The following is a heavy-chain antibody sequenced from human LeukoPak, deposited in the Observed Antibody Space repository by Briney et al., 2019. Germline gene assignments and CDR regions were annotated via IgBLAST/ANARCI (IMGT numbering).Heavy chain of an antibody. CDR1: GFTFSSYG. J-gene: IGHJ4*02. D-gene: IGHD3-22*01. CDR2: ISYDGSNK. Sequence: GGSLRLSCAASGFTFSSYGMHWVRQAPGKGLEWVAVISYDGSNKYYADSVKGRFTISRDNSKNTLYLQMNSLSAKDTAVYYCAKGSHYYDSSGYYYGLFDYWGQGTLVTVSS. V-gene: IGHV3-30*18. CDR3: AKGSHYYDSSGYYYGLFDY.